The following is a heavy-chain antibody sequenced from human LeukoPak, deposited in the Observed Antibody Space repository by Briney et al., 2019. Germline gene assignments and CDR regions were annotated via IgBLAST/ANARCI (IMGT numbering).Heavy chain of an antibody. CDR1: GFTFSSYG. V-gene: IGHV3-30*02. J-gene: IGHJ4*02. CDR2: IRYGGSNK. D-gene: IGHD3-22*01. Sequence: GGSLRLSCAASGFTFSSYGMHWVRQAPGKGLEWVAFIRYGGSNKYYADSVKGRFTISTDNSKNTLYLQMNSLRAEDTAVYDCAKDKHYYDSSGFPPKDWGQGTLVTVSS. CDR3: AKDKHYYDSSGFPPKD.